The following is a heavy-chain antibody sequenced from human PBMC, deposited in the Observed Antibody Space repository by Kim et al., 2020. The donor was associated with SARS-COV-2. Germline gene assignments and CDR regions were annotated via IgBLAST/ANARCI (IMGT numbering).Heavy chain of an antibody. D-gene: IGHD2-15*01. Sequence: GSTIYCADSVKGRFTISRDNAKNSLYLQMNSLRAEDTAVYYCASSDTPVDWGQGTLVTVSS. CDR2: GSTI. J-gene: IGHJ4*02. CDR3: ASSDTPVD. V-gene: IGHV3-48*03.